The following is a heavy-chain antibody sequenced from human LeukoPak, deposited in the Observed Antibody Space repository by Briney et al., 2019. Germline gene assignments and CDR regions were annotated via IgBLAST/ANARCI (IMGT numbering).Heavy chain of an antibody. V-gene: IGHV3-23*01. CDR1: GFTFSSYG. CDR3: AKDPLHGESF. J-gene: IGHJ4*02. CDR2: ISGSGGST. Sequence: PGGSLRLSCAASGFTFSSYGMSWVRQAPGKGLEWVSAISGSGGSTYYADSVKGRFTISRDNSKNTLYLQMNSLRAEDTAIYYCAKDPLHGESFWGQGTLVTVSS. D-gene: IGHD3-10*01.